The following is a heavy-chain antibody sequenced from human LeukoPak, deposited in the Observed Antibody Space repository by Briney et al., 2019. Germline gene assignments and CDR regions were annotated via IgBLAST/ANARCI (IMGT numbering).Heavy chain of an antibody. V-gene: IGHV4-59*01. Sequence: SETLSLTCTVSGGSISSYYWSWIRQPPGKGLEWIGYIYYSGSTNYNPSLKSRVTISVDTSKNQFSLKLSSVTAADTAVYYCARVSGKYAFDIWGQGTMVTVSS. D-gene: IGHD3-3*01. J-gene: IGHJ3*02. CDR1: GGSISSYY. CDR2: IYYSGST. CDR3: ARVSGKYAFDI.